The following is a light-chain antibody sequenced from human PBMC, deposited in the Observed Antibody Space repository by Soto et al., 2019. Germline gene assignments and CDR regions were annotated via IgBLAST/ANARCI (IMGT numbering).Light chain of an antibody. CDR3: QQYFIWSSACT. CDR2: SAS. J-gene: IGKJ2*02. V-gene: IGKV3-15*01. CDR1: QSVSTN. Sequence: EIVMTQSPATLSVSPGERVTLSCRASQSVSTNLALYQQKPGQAPRLLIYSASTRATGIPDRFSGSGSVTEYTLAITSLQFEDFAVYFCQQYFIWSSACTFGQGTKLEIK.